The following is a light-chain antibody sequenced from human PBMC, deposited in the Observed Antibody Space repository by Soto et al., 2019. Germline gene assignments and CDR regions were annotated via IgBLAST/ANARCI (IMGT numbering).Light chain of an antibody. CDR1: QSISTY. J-gene: IGKJ1*01. V-gene: IGKV1-39*01. CDR3: QQTYSTPPT. Sequence: DIQLTQSPSSLSASVGDRATITCRASQSISTYLNWYQQKAGLAPKLLIYAASSLQSGVPSRFSGSGSGTDFTLTISSLQPEDFATYYCQQTYSTPPTFGQGTKV. CDR2: AAS.